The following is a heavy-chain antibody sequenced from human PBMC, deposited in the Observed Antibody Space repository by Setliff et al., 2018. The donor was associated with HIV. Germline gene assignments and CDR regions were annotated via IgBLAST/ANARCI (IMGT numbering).Heavy chain of an antibody. V-gene: IGHV1-69*13. D-gene: IGHD3-22*01. CDR1: GGTFSSYP. CDR3: ARGRNYDSSGYGDYYYYMGV. CDR2: IIPIFGTT. Sequence: ASVKVSCKASGGTFSSYPISWVRQAPGQGLEWMGGIIPIFGTTHYAQKFQGRVTVTADESTSTAYMQLSSLRSDDTAVYYCARGRNYDSSGYGDYYYYMGVWGKWTTVTVSS. J-gene: IGHJ6*03.